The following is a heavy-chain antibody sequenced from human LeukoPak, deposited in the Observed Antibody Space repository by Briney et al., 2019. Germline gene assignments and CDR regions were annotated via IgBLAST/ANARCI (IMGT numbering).Heavy chain of an antibody. V-gene: IGHV1-18*01. CDR1: GYTFTSHG. CDR3: ARDVYHCSSTSCYLDY. J-gene: IGHJ4*02. Sequence: ASVKVSCKASGYTFTSHGISWARQAPGQGLEWMGWISAYNGNTNYAQKLQGRVTMTTDTSTSTAYMELRSLRSDDTAVYYCARDVYHCSSTSCYLDYWGQGTLVTVSS. CDR2: ISAYNGNT. D-gene: IGHD2-2*01.